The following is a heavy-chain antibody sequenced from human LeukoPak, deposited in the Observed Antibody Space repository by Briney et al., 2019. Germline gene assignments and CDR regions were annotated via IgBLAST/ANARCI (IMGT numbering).Heavy chain of an antibody. V-gene: IGHV3-21*01. CDR3: ARDSLIAVAGTVNY. CDR2: ISSSSSYI. J-gene: IGHJ4*02. Sequence: GGSLRLSCAASGFTFSSYSMTWVRQAPGKGLEWVSSISSSSSYIYYADSVKGRFTISRDNAKNSLYLQMNSLRAEDTAVYYCARDSLIAVAGTVNYWGQGTLVTVSS. D-gene: IGHD6-19*01. CDR1: GFTFSSYS.